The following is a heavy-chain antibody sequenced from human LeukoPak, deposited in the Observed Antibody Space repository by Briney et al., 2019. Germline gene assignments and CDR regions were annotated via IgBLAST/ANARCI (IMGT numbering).Heavy chain of an antibody. CDR3: AKTPWNWNDEGWFDP. J-gene: IGHJ5*02. Sequence: GGSLRLSCAASGFTFSSYAMSWVRQAPGKGLEWVSAISGSGGSTYYADSVKGRFTISRGNSKNTLYLQMNSLRAEDTAVYYCAKTPWNWNDEGWFDPWGQGTLVTVSS. CDR2: ISGSGGST. V-gene: IGHV3-23*01. CDR1: GFTFSSYA. D-gene: IGHD1-1*01.